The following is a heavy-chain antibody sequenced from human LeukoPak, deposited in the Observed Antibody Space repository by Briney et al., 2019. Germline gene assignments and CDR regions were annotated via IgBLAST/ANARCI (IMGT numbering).Heavy chain of an antibody. CDR1: GGSISSYY. CDR2: IYYSGST. D-gene: IGHD3-3*01. J-gene: IGHJ4*02. CDR3: ARAGLYYDFWSGYRRYYFDY. V-gene: IGHV4-59*01. Sequence: SETLSLTCTVSGGSISSYYWSWIRQPPGKGLEWIGYIYYSGSTNYNPSLKSRVTISVDTSKNQFSLKLSSVTAADTAVYYCARAGLYYDFWSGYRRYYFDYWGQGTLVTVSS.